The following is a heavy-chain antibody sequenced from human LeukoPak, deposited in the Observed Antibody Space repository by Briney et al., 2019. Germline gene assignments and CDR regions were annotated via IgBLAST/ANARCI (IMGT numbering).Heavy chain of an antibody. V-gene: IGHV4-34*01. D-gene: IGHD2-2*02. CDR2: INHSGST. J-gene: IGHJ4*02. CDR1: GGSFSGYY. Sequence: SETLSLTCAVYGGSFSGYYWSWIRQPPGKGLEWIGEINHSGSTNYNPSLKSRVTISVDTSKNQFSLKLSSVTAADTAVYYCARGIVVVPAAIWGGYFDYWGQGTLVTVSS. CDR3: ARGIVVVPAAIWGGYFDY.